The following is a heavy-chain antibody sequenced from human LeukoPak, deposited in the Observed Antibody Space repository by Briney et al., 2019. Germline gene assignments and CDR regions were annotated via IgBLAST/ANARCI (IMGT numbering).Heavy chain of an antibody. Sequence: SVKVSCKASGYTFTSYYMHWVRQAPGQGLEWMGRIIPILGIANYAQKFQGRVTITADKSTSTAYMELSSLRSEDTAVYYCARDAAYYYDSSGNFDYWGQGTLVTVSS. J-gene: IGHJ4*02. D-gene: IGHD3-22*01. CDR2: IIPILGIA. V-gene: IGHV1-69*04. CDR3: ARDAAYYYDSSGNFDY. CDR1: GYTFTSYY.